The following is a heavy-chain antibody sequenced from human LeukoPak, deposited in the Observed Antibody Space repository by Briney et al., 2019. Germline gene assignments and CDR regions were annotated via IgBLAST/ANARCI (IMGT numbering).Heavy chain of an antibody. J-gene: IGHJ4*02. Sequence: SETLSLTCAVYGGSFSGYSGTWIRQPPGKGLEWIGEINHSGSTIYNPSLKSRINISVATSKNQFSLKLSSVTAADTAMYYCARDGSEGSGWWNYFDYWGQGTLLTVSS. D-gene: IGHD6-19*01. CDR3: ARDGSEGSGWWNYFDY. CDR2: INHSGST. V-gene: IGHV4-34*01. CDR1: GGSFSGYS.